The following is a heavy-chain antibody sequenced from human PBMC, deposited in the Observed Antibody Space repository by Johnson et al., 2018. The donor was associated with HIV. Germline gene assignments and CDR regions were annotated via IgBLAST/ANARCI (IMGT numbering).Heavy chain of an antibody. CDR2: IYDGGRT. CDR1: GFTVSTYH. V-gene: IGHV3-66*01. J-gene: IGHJ3*02. Sequence: VQLVESGGGLVQPGGSLRLACAASGFTVSTYHMSWVRQAPGKGLEWVSVIYDGGRTYYGDSVKGRFTISGDTSKNTLHLEMNSLRAEDTAVYYCAKDSRYYYDSSGYVSDAFDIWGQGTMVTVSS. D-gene: IGHD3-22*01. CDR3: AKDSRYYYDSSGYVSDAFDI.